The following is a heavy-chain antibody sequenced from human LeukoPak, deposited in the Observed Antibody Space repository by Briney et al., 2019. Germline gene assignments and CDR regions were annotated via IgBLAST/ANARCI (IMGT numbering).Heavy chain of an antibody. J-gene: IGHJ3*02. CDR2: IYNSGST. D-gene: IGHD1-1*01. V-gene: IGHV3-66*01. CDR3: AREAVTGLDAFDI. CDR1: GFTVSSNY. Sequence: GGSLRLSCVVSGFTVSSNYMSWVRQAPGKGLEWVSVIYNSGSTHYADSVKGRFTISRDNSKNTLYLQMNSLRAEDTAVYYCAREAVTGLDAFDIWGQGTMVTVSS.